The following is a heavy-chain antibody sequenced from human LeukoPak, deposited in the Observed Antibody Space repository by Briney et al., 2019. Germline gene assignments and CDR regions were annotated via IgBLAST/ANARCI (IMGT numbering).Heavy chain of an antibody. Sequence: GASVKVSCKASGYTFTGYYMHWVRQAPGQGLEWMGWINPNSGDTNYAQKFQGRVTMTRDTSISTAYMELSRLRSDDTVVYYCARDWRKWNYFDYWGQGSLVTVSS. CDR1: GYTFTGYY. V-gene: IGHV1-2*02. D-gene: IGHD2-8*01. CDR3: ARDWRKWNYFDY. CDR2: INPNSGDT. J-gene: IGHJ4*02.